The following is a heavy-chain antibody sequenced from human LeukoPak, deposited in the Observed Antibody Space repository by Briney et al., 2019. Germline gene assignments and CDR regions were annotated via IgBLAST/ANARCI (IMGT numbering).Heavy chain of an antibody. Sequence: SETLSLTCSVSGGSISTSNYYSGWIRQPPGKGLEWLGNIFHSGRTDYSPSLKSRVTISLDPSRNQFSLKLSSVTAADTAVYYCARDTYYYDSSGYLNYWGQGTLVTVSS. V-gene: IGHV4-39*07. CDR1: GGSISTSNYY. D-gene: IGHD3-22*01. CDR3: ARDTYYYDSSGYLNY. J-gene: IGHJ4*02. CDR2: IFHSGRT.